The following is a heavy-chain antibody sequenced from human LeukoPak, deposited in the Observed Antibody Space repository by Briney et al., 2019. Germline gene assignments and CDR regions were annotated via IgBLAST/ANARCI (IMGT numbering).Heavy chain of an antibody. CDR2: IYSTGRV. D-gene: IGHD1-1*01. CDR1: AVSITSGTYY. J-gene: IGHJ5*02. CDR3: AGSWNAERSFDP. V-gene: IGHV4-61*02. Sequence: TSETLSLTCTVSAVSITSGTYYWTWIRQPAGKGLEWIGRIYSTGRVNYNPSLKSRVTMLLDTSKNHISLKLTSVTAADTAVYYCAGSWNAERSFDPWGQGTLVTVSS.